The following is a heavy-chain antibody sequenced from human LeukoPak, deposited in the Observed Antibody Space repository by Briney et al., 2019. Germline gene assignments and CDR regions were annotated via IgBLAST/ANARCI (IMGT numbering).Heavy chain of an antibody. J-gene: IGHJ5*02. Sequence: PGGSLRLSCAASGFTFSNAWMTWVRQAPGKGLEWVGLIKSKAHGGTTDYAAPVKGRFTISRDDSRTTLNLQMNSLKNEEPAVYYCTTEEVSGYYTNWLDPWGQGTLVTVSS. D-gene: IGHD3-22*01. CDR1: GFTFSNAW. V-gene: IGHV3-15*01. CDR3: TTEEVSGYYTNWLDP. CDR2: IKSKAHGGTT.